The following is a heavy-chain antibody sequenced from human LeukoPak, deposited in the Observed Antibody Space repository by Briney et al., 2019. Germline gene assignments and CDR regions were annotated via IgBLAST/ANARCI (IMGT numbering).Heavy chain of an antibody. CDR1: GGSISSGSYY. Sequence: SQTLSLTCTVSGGSISSGSYYWSRIRQPAGKGLEWIGRIYTSGSTNYNPSLKSRVTISVDTSKNQFSLKLSSVTAADTAVYYCARDAYYDILTDWGQGTLVTVSS. CDR2: IYTSGST. CDR3: ARDAYYDILTD. D-gene: IGHD3-9*01. J-gene: IGHJ4*02. V-gene: IGHV4-61*02.